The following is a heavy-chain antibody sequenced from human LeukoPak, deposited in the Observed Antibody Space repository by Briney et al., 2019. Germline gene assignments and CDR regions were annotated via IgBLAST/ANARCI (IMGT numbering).Heavy chain of an antibody. J-gene: IGHJ4*02. CDR3: ARQLGDRLLFDY. CDR2: IYYSGST. CDR1: GGSSSSYF. Sequence: PSETLSLTCTASGGSSSSYFWSWIRQPPGKGLEWIGYIYYSGSTHYNSSLKRSVTISLDTHRNKYSLKLRSVTAAEKAVYYCARQLGDRLLFDYWGQGTLVTVSS. V-gene: IGHV4-59*01. D-gene: IGHD2-21*01.